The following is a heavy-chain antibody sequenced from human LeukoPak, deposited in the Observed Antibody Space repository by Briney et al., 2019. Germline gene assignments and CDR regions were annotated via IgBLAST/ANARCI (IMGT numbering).Heavy chain of an antibody. CDR1: GFTVSSNY. CDR3: ARENYYYYMDV. Sequence: GGSLRLSCAASGFTVSSNYMSWVRQAPGKGLEWVSVIYSGGSTYYADSVKGRFTISRDNSKNTLYLQMNSLRAEDTAVCYCARENYYYYMDVWGKGTTVTVSS. V-gene: IGHV3-66*02. J-gene: IGHJ6*03. CDR2: IYSGGST.